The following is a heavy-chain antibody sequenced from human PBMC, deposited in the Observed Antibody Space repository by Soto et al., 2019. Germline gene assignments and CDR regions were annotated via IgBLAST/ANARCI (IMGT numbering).Heavy chain of an antibody. V-gene: IGHV1-24*01. Sequence: GASVKVSCKVSGYTLTELSMHWVRQAPGKGLEWMGGFDPEDGETIYAQKFQGRVTMTEDTSTDTAYMELSSLRSEDTAVYYCATDTLDSSGWLFGVRFRYWGQGTLVTVSS. CDR2: FDPEDGET. CDR1: GYTLTELS. D-gene: IGHD6-19*01. CDR3: ATDTLDSSGWLFGVRFRY. J-gene: IGHJ4*02.